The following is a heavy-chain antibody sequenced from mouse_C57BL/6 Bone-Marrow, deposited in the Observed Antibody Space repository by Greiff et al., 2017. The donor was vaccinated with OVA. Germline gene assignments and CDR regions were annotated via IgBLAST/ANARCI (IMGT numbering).Heavy chain of an antibody. Sequence: EVKLEESGGGLVQPGGSMKLSCAASGFTFSDAWMDWVRQSPEKGLEWVAEIRNKANNHATYYAESVKGRFTISRDDSKSSVYLQMNSLRAEDTGIYYCTRRRVYDYDVFAYWGQGTLVTVSA. V-gene: IGHV6-6*01. CDR1: GFTFSDAW. CDR3: TRRRVYDYDVFAY. J-gene: IGHJ3*01. CDR2: IRNKANNHAT. D-gene: IGHD2-4*01.